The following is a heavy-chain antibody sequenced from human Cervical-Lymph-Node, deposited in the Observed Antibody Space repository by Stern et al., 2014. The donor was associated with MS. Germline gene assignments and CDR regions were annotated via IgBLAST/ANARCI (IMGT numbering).Heavy chain of an antibody. CDR3: ARSYGAVAGTGSDY. J-gene: IGHJ4*02. V-gene: IGHV1-69*01. CDR2: IIPIFGTA. Sequence: VQLVESGAEVKKPGSSVKVSCKASGGTFSSYAISWVRQAPGQGLEWMGGIIPIFGTANYAQKVQGRVTIPADESTSTAYMELSSLRSEDTAVYYCARSYGAVAGTGSDYWGQGTLVTVSS. CDR1: GGTFSSYA. D-gene: IGHD6-19*01.